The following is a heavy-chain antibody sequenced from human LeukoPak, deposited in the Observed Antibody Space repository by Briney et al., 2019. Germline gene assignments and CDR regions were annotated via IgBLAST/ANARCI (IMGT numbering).Heavy chain of an antibody. J-gene: IGHJ5*02. Sequence: PSETLSLTCTVSGGSISSYYWSWIRQPAGKGLEWIGRIYTSGSTNYNPSLKGRVTMSVDTPKNQFSLKLSSVTAADTAVYYGAREEGPDYDILTGYYNWFDPWGQGTLVTVSS. CDR3: AREEGPDYDILTGYYNWFDP. CDR2: IYTSGST. D-gene: IGHD3-9*01. V-gene: IGHV4-4*07. CDR1: GGSISSYY.